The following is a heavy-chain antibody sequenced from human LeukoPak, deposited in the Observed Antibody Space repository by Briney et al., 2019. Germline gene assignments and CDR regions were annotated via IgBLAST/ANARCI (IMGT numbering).Heavy chain of an antibody. CDR1: GFTFSSYW. V-gene: IGHV3-7*01. Sequence: GGSLRLSCAASGFTFSSYWMSWVRQAPGKGLEWVANIEEDGDTTYYVDSVKGRFTISRDNANNSLYLLMNSLRDEDTAVYYCAGSSGEWAPHACWGQGTLVTVSS. CDR2: IEEDGDTT. D-gene: IGHD1-26*01. CDR3: AGSSGEWAPHAC. J-gene: IGHJ4*02.